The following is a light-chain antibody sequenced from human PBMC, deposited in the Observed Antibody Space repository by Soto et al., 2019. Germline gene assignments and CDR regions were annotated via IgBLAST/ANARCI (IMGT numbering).Light chain of an antibody. CDR2: LGS. CDR3: MQALQTPGP. Sequence: DSVMTQTPLSLPVTPGEPASISCRSSQSLLHSNGYNYLDWYLQKPGQSPQLLIYLGSNRSSGVPDRFSGSGSGTDFTLKISRVEAEDVGVYYCMQALQTPGPFGQGTK. J-gene: IGKJ1*01. V-gene: IGKV2-28*01. CDR1: QSLLHSNGYNY.